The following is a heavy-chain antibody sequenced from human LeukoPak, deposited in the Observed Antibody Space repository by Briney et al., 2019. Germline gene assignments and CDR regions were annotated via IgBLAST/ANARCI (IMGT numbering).Heavy chain of an antibody. D-gene: IGHD1-14*01. J-gene: IGHJ4*02. CDR3: ARDLSGTGYFDY. CDR1: GGSISSGGYY. V-gene: IGHV4-31*03. Sequence: SETLSLTCTVSGGSISSGGYYWSWIRQHPGKGLEWIGYIYYSGSTYYNPSLKSRVTISVDTSKNQFSLKLSSVTAADTAVYYCARDLSGTGYFDYWAREPWSPSPQ. CDR2: IYYSGST.